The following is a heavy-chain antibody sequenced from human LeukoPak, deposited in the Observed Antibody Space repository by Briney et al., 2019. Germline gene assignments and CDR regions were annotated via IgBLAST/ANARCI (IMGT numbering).Heavy chain of an antibody. J-gene: IGHJ5*02. V-gene: IGHV3-7*01. CDR1: GFTFSSYW. CDR3: ARHMVRGVTNWFDP. Sequence: PGGSLRLSCGASGFTFSSYWMSWVRQAPGKGLEWVANIKQDGSEKYYVDSVKGRFTISRDNAKNSLYLQMNSLRAEDTAVYYCARHMVRGVTNWFDPWGQGTLVTVS. D-gene: IGHD3-10*01. CDR2: IKQDGSEK.